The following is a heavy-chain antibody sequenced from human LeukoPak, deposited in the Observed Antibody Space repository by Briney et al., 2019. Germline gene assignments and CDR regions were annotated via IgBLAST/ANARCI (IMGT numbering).Heavy chain of an antibody. CDR3: ARAHSSSWEY. CDR2: IKEDGSEK. J-gene: IGHJ4*02. CDR1: GFTFSDYY. V-gene: IGHV3-7*01. D-gene: IGHD6-13*01. Sequence: GGSLRLPCAASGFTFSDYYMSWVRQPPGKGLEWVANIKEDGSEKYYVDSVKGRFTISRDNAKNSLYLQMNSLRAEDTAVYYCARAHSSSWEYWGQGTLVTVSS.